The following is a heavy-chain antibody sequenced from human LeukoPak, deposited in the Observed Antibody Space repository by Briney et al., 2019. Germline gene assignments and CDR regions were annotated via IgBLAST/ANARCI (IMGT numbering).Heavy chain of an antibody. V-gene: IGHV6-1*01. CDR3: ARRLTQYDCFDP. D-gene: IGHD2-2*01. Sequence: SQTVSLTCAISGDSVSSNSVTSNWIRQSPSRGLEWLGRTYYRSTWYNDYAVSVRGRITVNPDTSKNQFSLHLNSVTPEDTAVYYCARRLTQYDCFDPWGQGILVTVSS. CDR1: GDSVSSNSVT. CDR2: TYYRSTWYN. J-gene: IGHJ5*02.